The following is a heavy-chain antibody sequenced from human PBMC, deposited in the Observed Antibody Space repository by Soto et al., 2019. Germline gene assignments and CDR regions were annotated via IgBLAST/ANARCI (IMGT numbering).Heavy chain of an antibody. V-gene: IGHV4-39*01. J-gene: IGHJ4*02. Sequence: SETLSLTCTVSGGSISSSTYYWGWIRQPPGKGLEWIGSFYYSGNTYYNPSLKSRVTISIDTSKNQYSLKLGSVTAADTAVYYCARASTTVNTLDFWGQGTLVTVSS. CDR3: ARASTTVNTLDF. CDR2: FYYSGNT. CDR1: GGSISSSTYY. D-gene: IGHD4-17*01.